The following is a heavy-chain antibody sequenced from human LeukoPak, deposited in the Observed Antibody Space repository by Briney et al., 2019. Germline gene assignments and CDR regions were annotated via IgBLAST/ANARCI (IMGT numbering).Heavy chain of an antibody. J-gene: IGHJ5*02. CDR2: ISCSGGST. V-gene: IGHV3-23*01. D-gene: IGHD3-10*01. CDR1: GFTFSSYG. Sequence: GGSLRLSCAASGFTFSSYGMSWVRQAPGKGLEWVSAISCSGGSTYYADSVKGRFTISRDNSKNTLYLQMNSLRAEDTAVYYCARGRWVRGAAASNWFDPWGQGTLVTVSS. CDR3: ARGRWVRGAAASNWFDP.